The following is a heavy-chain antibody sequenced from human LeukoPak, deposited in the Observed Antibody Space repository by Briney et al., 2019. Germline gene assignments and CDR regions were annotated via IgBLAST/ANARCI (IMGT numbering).Heavy chain of an antibody. CDR2: IYSGGST. J-gene: IGHJ4*02. D-gene: IGHD5-24*01. CDR1: EFSVGSNY. Sequence: GGSLRLSCAASEFSVGSNYMTWVRQAPGKGLEWVSLIYSGGSTYYADSVKGRFTISRDNSKNTLYLQMSSLRADDTAVYYCARSGYNRFDYWGQGTLVTVSS. V-gene: IGHV3-66*01. CDR3: ARSGYNRFDY.